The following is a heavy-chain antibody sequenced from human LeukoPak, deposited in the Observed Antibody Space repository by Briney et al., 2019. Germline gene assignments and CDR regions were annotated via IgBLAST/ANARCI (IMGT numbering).Heavy chain of an antibody. D-gene: IGHD6-6*01. CDR2: IILILGVV. CDR3: AREESRTVVVAPDAFDM. J-gene: IGHJ3*02. CDR1: GGSFNNYT. Sequence: SVTVSFRASGGSFNNYTIGWVRQAPGEGLEWMGRIILILGVVHYVQKFQDRVTITADKSTSTAYMELRSLTSEDTAVYYCAREESRTVVVAPDAFDMWGQGTMVIVSS. V-gene: IGHV1-69*04.